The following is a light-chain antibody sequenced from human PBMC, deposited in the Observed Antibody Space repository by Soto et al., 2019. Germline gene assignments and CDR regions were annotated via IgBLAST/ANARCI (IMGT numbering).Light chain of an antibody. Sequence: QAVVTQEPSLTVAPGGTVTLTCDSNTGPVTSGHYPYWFQQKPGQAPRALIYDTDNKHSWTPARFSGSLRGGTAALTLSGVQQDDEADYYCLLSYTGRLYVFGTGTKLTVL. CDR1: TGPVTSGHY. CDR2: DTD. J-gene: IGLJ1*01. CDR3: LLSYTGRLYV. V-gene: IGLV7-46*01.